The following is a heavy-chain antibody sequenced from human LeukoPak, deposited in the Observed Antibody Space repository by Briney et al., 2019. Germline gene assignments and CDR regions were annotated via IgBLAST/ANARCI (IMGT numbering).Heavy chain of an antibody. CDR3: ATDGAGGSLDY. CDR2: INSDGSST. Sequence: PVGSLRLSCAASGFTFSSYWMHWVRQAPGKGLVWVSRINSDGSSTSYADSVKGRFTISRDNPKNTLYLQMNSLRAEDMAVYYCATDGAGGSLDYWGQGTLVTVSS. J-gene: IGHJ4*02. CDR1: GFTFSSYW. D-gene: IGHD1-26*01. V-gene: IGHV3-74*01.